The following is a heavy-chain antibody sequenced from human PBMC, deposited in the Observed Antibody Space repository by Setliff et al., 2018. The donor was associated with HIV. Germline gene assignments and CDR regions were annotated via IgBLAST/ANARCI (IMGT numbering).Heavy chain of an antibody. J-gene: IGHJ1*01. D-gene: IGHD1-26*01. CDR3: ARQSSGSPEYFQH. CDR2: IYHSGST. V-gene: IGHV4-38-2*01. Sequence: PSETLSLTCAVSGCSISSGFYWGWIRQPPGKGLEWIGTIYHSGSTYYNPSLKSRVTISVDTSKNQFSLKVSSVTAADTAVYYCARQSSGSPEYFQHWGQGTLVTVSS. CDR1: GCSISSGFY.